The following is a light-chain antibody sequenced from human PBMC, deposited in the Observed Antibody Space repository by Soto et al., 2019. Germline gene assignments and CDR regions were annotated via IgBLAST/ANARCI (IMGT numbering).Light chain of an antibody. CDR3: QQYGSSLIT. J-gene: IGKJ5*01. CDR1: QSVSSSF. V-gene: IGKV3-20*01. Sequence: EIVLTQSPGTLSLSPGERATLSCRASQSVSSSFLAWYQQKPGRAPRLLFYGASSRATGIPDRFSGSGSGTDFTLTISRLEPEDFAVYYCQQYGSSLITFGQGTRLE. CDR2: GAS.